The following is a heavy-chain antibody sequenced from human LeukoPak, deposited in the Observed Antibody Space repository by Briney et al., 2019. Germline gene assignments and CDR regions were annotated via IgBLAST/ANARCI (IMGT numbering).Heavy chain of an antibody. CDR1: AFSLNAYN. D-gene: IGHD4-17*01. CDR2: ISYTGTYI. Sequence: PGGSLRLSCAASAFSLNAYNMNWVRQAPGKGLEWVSSISYTGTYIYYADSVKGRFTISRDNSKNTVYLQMNYLRVDDTAIYYCAKDPNGDYVGAFDGWGQGTKVTVSS. J-gene: IGHJ3*01. CDR3: AKDPNGDYVGAFDG. V-gene: IGHV3-21*04.